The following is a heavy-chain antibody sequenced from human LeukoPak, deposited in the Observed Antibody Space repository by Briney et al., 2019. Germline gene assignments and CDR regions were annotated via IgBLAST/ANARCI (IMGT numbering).Heavy chain of an antibody. CDR2: ISSSSYI. D-gene: IGHD3-16*01. CDR3: ARDGRAVYDYVWGSFGFDY. CDR1: GFTFSSYS. J-gene: IGHJ4*02. V-gene: IGHV3-21*01. Sequence: GGSLRLSCAASGFTFSSYSMNWVRQAPGKGLEWVSSISSSSYIYYADSVKGRFTISRDNAKNSLYLQMNSLRAEDTAVYYCARDGRAVYDYVWGSFGFDYWGQGTLVTVSS.